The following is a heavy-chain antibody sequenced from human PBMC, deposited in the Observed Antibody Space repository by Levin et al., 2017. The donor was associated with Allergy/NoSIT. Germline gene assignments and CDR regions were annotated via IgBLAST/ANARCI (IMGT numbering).Heavy chain of an antibody. CDR3: ERALSRPYYDFWSGYYSSDAFDI. J-gene: IGHJ3*02. CDR2: INPSGGST. Sequence: ASVKVSCKASGYTFTSYYMHWVRQAPGQGLEWMGIINPSGGSTSYAQKFQGRVTMTRDTSTSTVYMELSSLRSEDTAVYYCERALSRPYYDFWSGYYSSDAFDIWGQGTMVTVSS. V-gene: IGHV1-46*01. CDR1: GYTFTSYY. D-gene: IGHD3-3*01.